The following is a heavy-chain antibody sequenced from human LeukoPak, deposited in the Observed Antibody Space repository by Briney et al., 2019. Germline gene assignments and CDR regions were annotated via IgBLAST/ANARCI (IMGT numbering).Heavy chain of an antibody. CDR2: IIAYNGNT. CDR1: GYTFTSYG. Sequence: ASVRVSCKASGYTFTSYGISWVRQAPGQGLEWMGWIIAYNGNTNYAQKLQGRVTMTTDTSTSTAYKELRSLRSDDTAVYYCARGSGGGSGFDFDYWGQGTLVTVSS. V-gene: IGHV1-18*01. J-gene: IGHJ4*02. D-gene: IGHD3-22*01. CDR3: ARGSGGGSGFDFDY.